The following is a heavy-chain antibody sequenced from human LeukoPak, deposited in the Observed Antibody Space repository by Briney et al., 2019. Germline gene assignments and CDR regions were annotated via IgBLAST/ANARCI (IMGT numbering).Heavy chain of an antibody. Sequence: GASVKVSCKASGYTFTSYYMHWVRQAPGQGLEWMGIIIPSGGSTSYAQKFQGRVTMTRDMSTSTVYMELSSLRSEDTAVYYCAREVVVVVAATLSYYYYYLDVWGKGTTVTVSS. D-gene: IGHD2-15*01. V-gene: IGHV1-46*01. J-gene: IGHJ6*03. CDR2: IIPSGGST. CDR1: GYTFTSYY. CDR3: AREVVVVVAATLSYYYYYLDV.